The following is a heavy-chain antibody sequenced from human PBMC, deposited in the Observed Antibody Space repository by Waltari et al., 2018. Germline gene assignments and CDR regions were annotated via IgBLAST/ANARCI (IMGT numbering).Heavy chain of an antibody. CDR3: ARDRGRGLYLDS. D-gene: IGHD2-15*01. CDR2: FRGDGRT. Sequence: QLQLQESGPGLVKPSGTLSLTCAVSGDSMSSSDCWSWVRQSPRKGLEWIGQFRGDGRTNYNPSFASRVSVSLDTSNKQFSLKVTSATAADTAVYYCARDRGRGLYLDSWGPGTLVTVSP. V-gene: IGHV4-4*02. CDR1: GDSMSSSDC. J-gene: IGHJ4*02.